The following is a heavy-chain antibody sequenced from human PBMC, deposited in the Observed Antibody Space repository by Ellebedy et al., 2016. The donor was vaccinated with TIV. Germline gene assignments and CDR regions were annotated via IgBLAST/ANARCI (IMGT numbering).Heavy chain of an antibody. D-gene: IGHD3-22*01. J-gene: IGHJ4*02. Sequence: SLKISXAASGFNFGGHAMHWVRQAPGKGLEWVSHIRWNSDTMGYADSVKGRFTISRDNAKNSLYLQMNSLRAEDTALYYCAKDMGVLVVTKGFDYWGQGTLVTVSS. CDR2: IRWNSDTM. CDR3: AKDMGVLVVTKGFDY. CDR1: GFNFGGHA. V-gene: IGHV3-9*01.